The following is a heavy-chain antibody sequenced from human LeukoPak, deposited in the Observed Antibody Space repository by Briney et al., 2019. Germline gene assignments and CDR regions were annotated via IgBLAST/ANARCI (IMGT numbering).Heavy chain of an antibody. CDR3: ARDRSGTSPFDY. CDR2: IYYSGTT. V-gene: IGHV4-59*01. CDR1: GGSISSYY. Sequence: PSETLSLTCTVSGGSISSYYWSWLRQPPGKGLEWIGYIYYSGTTNYNPSLKSRVTISVDTSQSQFSLRLNSVTTADTAIYYCARDRSGTSPFDYWGQGTLVTVSS. J-gene: IGHJ4*02. D-gene: IGHD1-26*01.